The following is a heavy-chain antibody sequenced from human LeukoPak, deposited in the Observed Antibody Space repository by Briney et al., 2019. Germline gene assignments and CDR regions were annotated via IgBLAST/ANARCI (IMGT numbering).Heavy chain of an antibody. CDR3: ATVLLWFGELNAEYFQH. CDR1: GYTFTSYG. D-gene: IGHD3-10*01. J-gene: IGHJ1*01. Sequence: ASVKVSCKASGYTFTSYGISWVRQAPGQGLEWMGWISAYSGNTNYAQKLQGRVTMTTDTSTSTAYMELRSLRSDDTAVYYCATVLLWFGELNAEYFQHWGQGTLVTVSS. CDR2: ISAYSGNT. V-gene: IGHV1-18*01.